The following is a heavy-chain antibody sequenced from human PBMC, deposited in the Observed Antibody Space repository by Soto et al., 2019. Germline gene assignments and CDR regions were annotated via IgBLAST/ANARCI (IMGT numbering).Heavy chain of an antibody. CDR2: IIPSLGIA. CDR1: GGTFSSYT. J-gene: IGHJ4*02. D-gene: IGHD2-2*01. V-gene: IGHV1-69*02. CDR3: ASETLPAAAIAD. Sequence: QVQLVQSGAEVKKPGSSVKVSCKASGGTFSSYTISWVRQAPGQGLEWMGRIIPSLGIANYAQKFQGSVTITADKATTTAHMELSRLSSEDTAVYYWASETLPAAAIADWGQGTLVTVSS.